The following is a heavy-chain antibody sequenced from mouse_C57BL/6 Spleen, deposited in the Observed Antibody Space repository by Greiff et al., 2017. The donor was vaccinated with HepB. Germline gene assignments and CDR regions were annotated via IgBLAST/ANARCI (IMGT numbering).Heavy chain of an antibody. V-gene: IGHV1-59*01. J-gene: IGHJ4*01. D-gene: IGHD1-1*01. CDR2: IDPSDSYT. CDR1: GYTFTSYW. CDR3: ARDGSSPPYAMDY. Sequence: QVQLQQPGAELVRPGTSVKLSCKASGYTFTSYWMHWVKQRPGQGLEWIGVIDPSDSYTNYNQKFKGKATLTVDTSSSTAYMQLSSLTSEESAVYYWARDGSSPPYAMDYWGQGTSVTVSS.